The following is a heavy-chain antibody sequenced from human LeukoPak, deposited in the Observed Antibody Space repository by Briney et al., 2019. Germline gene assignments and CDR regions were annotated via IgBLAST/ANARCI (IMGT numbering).Heavy chain of an antibody. D-gene: IGHD3-10*01. CDR3: ARGKSLYGSGRKDAFDI. J-gene: IGHJ3*02. CDR1: GFTFSSYS. Sequence: GGSLRLSCAASGFTFSSYSMNWVRQAPGKGLEWVSYISSSSSTIYYADSVKGRFTISRDNAKNSLYLQMNSLRAEDTAVYYCARGKSLYGSGRKDAFDIWGQGTMVTVSS. V-gene: IGHV3-48*04. CDR2: ISSSSSTI.